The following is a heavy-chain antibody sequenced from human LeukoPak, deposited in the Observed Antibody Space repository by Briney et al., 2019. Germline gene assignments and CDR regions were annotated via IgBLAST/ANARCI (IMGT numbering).Heavy chain of an antibody. V-gene: IGHV4-59*01. D-gene: IGHD3-10*01. CDR1: GGSISSYY. Sequence: SETLSLTCTVSGGSISSYYWSWIRQPPGKGLEWIGYIYYSGYTNYNPSLRSRVTISVDTSKNQFSLKLSSVTAADTAVYYCARTTMVRGTYYMDVWGKGTTVTISS. J-gene: IGHJ6*03. CDR3: ARTTMVRGTYYMDV. CDR2: IYYSGYT.